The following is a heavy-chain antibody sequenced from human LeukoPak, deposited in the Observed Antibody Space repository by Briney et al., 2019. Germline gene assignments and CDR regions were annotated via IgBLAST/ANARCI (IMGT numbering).Heavy chain of an antibody. CDR1: GYTFTGYY. J-gene: IGHJ3*02. CDR2: INPNSGGT. D-gene: IGHD3-22*01. Sequence: ASVKVSCKASGYTFTGYYMHWVRQAPGQGLEWMGGINPNSGGTNYAQKFQGRVTMTRDMSTSTVYMELSSLRSEDTAVYYCARCNYYDSSGYYCDAFDIWGQGTMVTVSS. CDR3: ARCNYYDSSGYYCDAFDI. V-gene: IGHV1-2*02.